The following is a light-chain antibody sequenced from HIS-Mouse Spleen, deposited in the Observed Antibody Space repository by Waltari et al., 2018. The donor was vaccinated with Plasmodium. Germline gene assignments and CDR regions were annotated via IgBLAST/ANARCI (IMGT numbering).Light chain of an antibody. J-gene: IGLJ2*01. V-gene: IGLV2-23*01. Sequence: QSALTQPASVSGSPGQSITISCTGTSSDVGSYNLVPWNPQHPGKAPKLMIYEGSKRPVGVSNRFSGSKAGNTASLTISGLQAEDEADYYCCSYAGSRVFGGGTKLTVL. CDR3: CSYAGSRV. CDR1: SSDVGSYNL. CDR2: EGS.